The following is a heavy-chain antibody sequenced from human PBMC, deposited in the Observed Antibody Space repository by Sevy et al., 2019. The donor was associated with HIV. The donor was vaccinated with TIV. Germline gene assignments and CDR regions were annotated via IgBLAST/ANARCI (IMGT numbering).Heavy chain of an antibody. Sequence: VKVSCKVSGYTLTKLSMHWVRQVRGKGLEWMGSFDPEDGKRIYAQKFQGRFTMTEDTSTDTGYLDLNSLRSEDSAVYFCATTKDYYESSGDPFDYWGQGTLVTVSS. V-gene: IGHV1-24*01. J-gene: IGHJ4*02. CDR3: ATTKDYYESSGDPFDY. CDR2: FDPEDGKR. D-gene: IGHD3-22*01. CDR1: GYTLTKLS.